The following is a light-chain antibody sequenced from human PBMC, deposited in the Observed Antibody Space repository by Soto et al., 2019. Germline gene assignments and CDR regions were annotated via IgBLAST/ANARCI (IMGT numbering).Light chain of an antibody. CDR2: DAS. V-gene: IGKV1-5*01. J-gene: IGKJ5*01. CDR1: QSISSW. Sequence: DIQMTQSPSTLSASVGDKVTITCRASQSISSWLAWYQQKPGKTPKLLIYDASSLEGGVPSRFSGSGSGTEFTLTISSLQPDDFATYYYQQYNSYSPTFGQGTRLAIK. CDR3: QQYNSYSPT.